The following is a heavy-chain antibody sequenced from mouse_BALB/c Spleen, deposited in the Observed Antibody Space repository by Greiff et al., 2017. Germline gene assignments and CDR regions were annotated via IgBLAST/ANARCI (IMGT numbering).Heavy chain of an antibody. CDR1: GFTFSRYG. V-gene: IGHV5-6-3*01. Sequence: EVQVVESGGGLVQPGGSLKLSCAASGFTFSRYGMSWVRQTPDKRLELVATINSNGGSTYYPDSVKGRFTISRDNAKNTLYLQMSSLKSEDTAMYYCARRGLLFDYWGQGTTLTVSA. J-gene: IGHJ2*01. CDR3: ARRGLLFDY. CDR2: INSNGGST. D-gene: IGHD2-3*01.